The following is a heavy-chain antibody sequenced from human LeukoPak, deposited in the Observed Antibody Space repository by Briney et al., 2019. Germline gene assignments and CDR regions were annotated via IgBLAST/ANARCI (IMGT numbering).Heavy chain of an antibody. V-gene: IGHV3-30*18. CDR3: AKDGLWFGDLTYFDY. CDR1: GFTFSNYG. J-gene: IGHJ4*02. Sequence: GRSLRLSCAASGFTFSNYGMHWVRQAPGKGLEWVAVISNDGSNKNYADSVKGRFTISRDNSKNTLYLQMNSLRAEDTAVYYCAKDGLWFGDLTYFDYWGQGTLVTVSS. D-gene: IGHD3-10*01. CDR2: ISNDGSNK.